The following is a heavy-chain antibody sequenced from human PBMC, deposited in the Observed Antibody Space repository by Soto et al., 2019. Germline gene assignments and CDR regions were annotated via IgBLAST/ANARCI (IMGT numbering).Heavy chain of an antibody. D-gene: IGHD5-18*01. CDR1: GGSISSYY. V-gene: IGHV4-4*07. CDR3: ARGGSYDKYYYYYGMDV. Sequence: QVQLQESGPGLVKPSETLSLTCTVSGGSISSYYWSWIRQPAGKGLEWIGRIYTSGSTNYNPSLKRRVTMSVDTSKNQFSLKLSSVTAADTAVYYCARGGSYDKYYYYYGMDVWGQGTTVTVSS. CDR2: IYTSGST. J-gene: IGHJ6*02.